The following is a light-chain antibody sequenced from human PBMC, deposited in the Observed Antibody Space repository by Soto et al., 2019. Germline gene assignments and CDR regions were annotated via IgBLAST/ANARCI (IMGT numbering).Light chain of an antibody. CDR1: SSDVGSYNL. Sequence: QSALTQPASVSGSPGQSITISCTGNSSDVGSYNLVSWYQQHPGKAPKLMIYEGSKRPSGVSNRFSGSKSGNTASLTISGLQAEDEADYYCCSYAGSSNPYVFGNGTKVTVL. J-gene: IGLJ1*01. CDR3: CSYAGSSNPYV. V-gene: IGLV2-23*01. CDR2: EGS.